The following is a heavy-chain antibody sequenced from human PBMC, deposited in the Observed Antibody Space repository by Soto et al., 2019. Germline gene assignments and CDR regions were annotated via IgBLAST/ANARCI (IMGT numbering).Heavy chain of an antibody. Sequence: EVQLVESGGGLVQPGGSLRLSCAASGFIFSSDWMHWVRQAPGKGLVWILRIDMVGSSTSYADSVKDRFTTSRDNAEDTLFLQMNSMRVEDTAVYYCVRDRAVSQHYFDYWGQGTLVTVSS. CDR3: VRDRAVSQHYFDY. CDR1: GFIFSSDW. CDR2: IDMVGSST. J-gene: IGHJ4*02. V-gene: IGHV3-74*01.